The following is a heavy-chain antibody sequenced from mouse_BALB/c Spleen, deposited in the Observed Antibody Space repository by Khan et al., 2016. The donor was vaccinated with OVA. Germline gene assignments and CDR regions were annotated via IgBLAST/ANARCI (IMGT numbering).Heavy chain of an antibody. V-gene: IGHV5-9-3*01. CDR1: GFTFSSYV. D-gene: IGHD2-14*01. Sequence: EVELVESGGGLVKPGGSLKLSCAASGFTFSSYVMSWVRQTPEKRLEWVATISSGGSYAYYPDSVKGRFTISRDNAKNTLYLQMSSLRSEDAAMYYCARPEVRREYAMDYWGQGTSVTVSS. J-gene: IGHJ4*01. CDR3: ARPEVRREYAMDY. CDR2: ISSGGSYA.